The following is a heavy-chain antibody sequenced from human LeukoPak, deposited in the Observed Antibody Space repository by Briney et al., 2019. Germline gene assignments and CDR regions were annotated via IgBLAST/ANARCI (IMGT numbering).Heavy chain of an antibody. CDR1: GFTFSSYE. CDR3: TRHEVGVVVMDDAFDI. CDR2: ISSSGSTI. V-gene: IGHV3-48*03. Sequence: PGGSLRLSCAASGFTFSSYEMNWVRQAPGKGLEWVSYISSSGSTIYYVDSVKGRFTISRDNAKNSLYLQMNSLKTEDTAVYYCTRHEVGVVVMDDAFDIWGQGTMVTVSS. J-gene: IGHJ3*02. D-gene: IGHD3-22*01.